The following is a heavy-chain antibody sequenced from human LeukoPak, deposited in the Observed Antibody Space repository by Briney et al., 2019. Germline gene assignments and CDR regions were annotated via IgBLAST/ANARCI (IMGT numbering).Heavy chain of an antibody. D-gene: IGHD3-22*01. J-gene: IGHJ4*02. CDR3: ARDLGGRSGSLDY. CDR2: INPSGVTT. CDR1: GYTFTSYY. Sequence: ASVKVSFKASGYTFTSYYMHWVRQAPGQGLEWMGIINPSGVTTIYAQKFQGRATVTRDTSTSTVYMELSSLRSEDTAVYYCARDLGGRSGSLDYWGQGTLVTVSS. V-gene: IGHV1-46*01.